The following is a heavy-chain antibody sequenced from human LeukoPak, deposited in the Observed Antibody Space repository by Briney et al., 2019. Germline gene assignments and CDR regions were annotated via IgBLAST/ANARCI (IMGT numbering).Heavy chain of an antibody. Sequence: GASVKVSCKASGCTFTGYYMHWVRQAPGQGLEWMGRINPNSGGTNYAQKFQGRVTMTRDTSISTAYMELSRLRSDDTAVYYCARAEPKSYNWNYGDYWGQGTLVTVSS. V-gene: IGHV1-2*06. D-gene: IGHD1-20*01. J-gene: IGHJ4*02. CDR3: ARAEPKSYNWNYGDY. CDR2: INPNSGGT. CDR1: GCTFTGYY.